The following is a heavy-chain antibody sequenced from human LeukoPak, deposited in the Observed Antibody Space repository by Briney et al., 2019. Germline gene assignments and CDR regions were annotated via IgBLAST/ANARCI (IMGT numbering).Heavy chain of an antibody. Sequence: GGSLRLSCAASGFTFSSYWMSWVRQAPGKGLEWVANIKQDGSEKYYVDSVKGRFTISRDNAKNSLYLQMNSLRAEDTAVYYCARDGTTLYYGDYADYYFDYWGQGTLVTVSS. CDR1: GFTFSSYW. CDR3: ARDGTTLYYGDYADYYFDY. J-gene: IGHJ4*02. CDR2: IKQDGSEK. V-gene: IGHV3-7*01. D-gene: IGHD4-17*01.